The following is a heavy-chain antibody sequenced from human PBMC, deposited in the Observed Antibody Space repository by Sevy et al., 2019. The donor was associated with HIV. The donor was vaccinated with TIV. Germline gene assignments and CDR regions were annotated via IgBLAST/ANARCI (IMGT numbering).Heavy chain of an antibody. D-gene: IGHD1-1*01. Sequence: GGSLRISCAASGFTFSDYCVNWVRQAPGKGLEWVSSISDSSFYIYYADSVKGRFTISRDNAKNSLYLQMNSLRAEDTAVYYCARATGTEALDAFDIWGQGTMVTVSS. J-gene: IGHJ3*02. CDR2: ISDSSFYI. CDR3: ARATGTEALDAFDI. CDR1: GFTFSDYC. V-gene: IGHV3-21*01.